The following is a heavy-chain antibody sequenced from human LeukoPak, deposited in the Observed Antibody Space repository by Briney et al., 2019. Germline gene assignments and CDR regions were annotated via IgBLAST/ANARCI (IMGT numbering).Heavy chain of an antibody. CDR1: GFSLSGYW. D-gene: IGHD3-10*01. CDR2: INQDGSAQ. V-gene: IGHV3-7*01. Sequence: GGSLRLSCTASGFSLSGYWMSWVRQAPGKGLEWVANINQDGSAQYYVDSVKGRFTISRDNAKNSLYLQMNSLRAEDTAVYYCARDGDTMVRARGGHSFDYWGQGTLVTVSS. CDR3: ARDGDTMVRARGGHSFDY. J-gene: IGHJ4*02.